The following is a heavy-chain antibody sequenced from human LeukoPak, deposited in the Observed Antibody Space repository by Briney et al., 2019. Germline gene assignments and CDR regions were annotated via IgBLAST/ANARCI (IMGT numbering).Heavy chain of an antibody. D-gene: IGHD2-2*01. V-gene: IGHV4-34*01. CDR1: GGSFSEHY. CDR2: INPSGSS. J-gene: IGHJ4*02. Sequence: PSETLSLTCAVYGGSFSEHYWSWIRQPPGKGLEWIGEINPSGSSYYNPALKSRVTISVDTSKNQFSLKLSSVTAADTAVYYCARARPYCSSTSCKLCYFDYWGQGTLVTVSS. CDR3: ARARPYCSSTSCKLCYFDY.